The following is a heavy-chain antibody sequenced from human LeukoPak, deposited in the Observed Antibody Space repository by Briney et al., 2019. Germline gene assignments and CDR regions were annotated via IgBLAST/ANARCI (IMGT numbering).Heavy chain of an antibody. D-gene: IGHD3-10*01. Sequence: SETLSLTCAVYGGSFSVYYWSWIRQPPAKGLEWIGEINHSGSTNYNPSLKSRVTISVDTSKNQFSLKLSSVTAADTAVYYCARGYHYYGSGSYYKDPDAFDIWGQGTMVTVSS. CDR1: GGSFSVYY. V-gene: IGHV4-34*01. CDR2: INHSGST. CDR3: ARGYHYYGSGSYYKDPDAFDI. J-gene: IGHJ3*02.